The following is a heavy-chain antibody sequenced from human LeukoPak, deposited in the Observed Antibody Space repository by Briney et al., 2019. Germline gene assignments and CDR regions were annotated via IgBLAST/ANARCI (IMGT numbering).Heavy chain of an antibody. D-gene: IGHD3-22*01. Sequence: PGGSLRLSCAASGFIFSNYAMYWVRQAPGKGLEWISVIYGGGNIYYADSVKGRFTISRDNSKNTLYLQMNSLRAEDTAVYYCARAAYDSNGYTANHDSWGQGTLVTVSS. CDR2: IYGGGNI. V-gene: IGHV3-53*01. CDR1: GFIFSNYA. CDR3: ARAAYDSNGYTANHDS. J-gene: IGHJ4*02.